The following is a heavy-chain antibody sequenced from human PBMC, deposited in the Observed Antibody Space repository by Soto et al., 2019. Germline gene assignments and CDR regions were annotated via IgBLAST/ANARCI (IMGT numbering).Heavy chain of an antibody. D-gene: IGHD3-3*01. V-gene: IGHV3-53*02. J-gene: IGHJ6*02. CDR1: GFTVSSHY. CDR3: ARVRITIFGGYYGMDV. Sequence: EVQLVETGGGLIQPGGSLRLSCAASGFTVSSHYMSWVRQAPGKGLEWVSVIYSGGSTYYADSVKGRFTISRDNSKNTLYLQMNSLRAEDTAVYYCARVRITIFGGYYGMDVWGQGTTVTVSS. CDR2: IYSGGST.